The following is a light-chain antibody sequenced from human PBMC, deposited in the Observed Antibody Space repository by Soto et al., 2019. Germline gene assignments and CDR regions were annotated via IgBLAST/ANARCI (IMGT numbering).Light chain of an antibody. V-gene: IGKV3-20*01. CDR3: QQYTNAHGIT. Sequence: EIALTQSPGTLSLSPGERATLSCRASQGVGNKYLAWYQQRPGQAPSLLIYAASSRATGVPDRLSGSGSGTDFTLTISRLEPEDFAVYYCQQYTNAHGITFGQGTRLEIK. CDR2: AAS. J-gene: IGKJ5*01. CDR1: QGVGNKY.